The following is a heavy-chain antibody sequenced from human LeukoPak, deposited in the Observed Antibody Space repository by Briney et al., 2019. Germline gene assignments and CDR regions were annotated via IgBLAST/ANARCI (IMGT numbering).Heavy chain of an antibody. V-gene: IGHV4-34*01. CDR2: INHSGST. D-gene: IGHD3-22*01. CDR1: GGSFSGYY. J-gene: IGHJ4*02. CDR3: ARGRLRYYYDSSGYYYGIRFDY. Sequence: PSETLSLTCAVNGGSFSGYYWSWIRQPPGKGLEWIGEINHSGSTNYNPSLKSRVTISVDTSKNQFSLKLSSVTAADTAVYYCARGRLRYYYDSSGYYYGIRFDYWGQGTLVTVSS.